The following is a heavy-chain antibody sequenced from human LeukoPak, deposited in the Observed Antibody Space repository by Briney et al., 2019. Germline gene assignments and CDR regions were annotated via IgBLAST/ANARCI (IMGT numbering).Heavy chain of an antibody. V-gene: IGHV4-34*01. J-gene: IGHJ4*02. D-gene: IGHD3-3*01. CDR1: GGSFSGYY. CDR3: ARGDFWSGYHFDY. CDR2: INHSGST. Sequence: SETLSLTCAVYGGSFSGYYWSWIRQPPGKGLEWIGEINHSGSTNYNPSLKSRVTISVDTSKNQFSLKLSSVTAADTAVYYCARGDFWSGYHFDYWGQGTLVTVSS.